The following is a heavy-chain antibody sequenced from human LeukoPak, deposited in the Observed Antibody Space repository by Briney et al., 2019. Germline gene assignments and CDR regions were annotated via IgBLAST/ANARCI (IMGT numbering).Heavy chain of an antibody. J-gene: IGHJ4*02. V-gene: IGHV3-64*01. Sequence: GGSLRLSCAASGFTFSSYAMHWVRQAPRKGLEYVSAISSNGGSTYYANSVKGRFTISRDNSKNTLCLQMNSLRAEDTAVYYCAKEIWPTVTTPGHTHFDYWGQGTLVTVSS. CDR3: AKEIWPTVTTPGHTHFDY. CDR1: GFTFSSYA. D-gene: IGHD4-17*01. CDR2: ISSNGGST.